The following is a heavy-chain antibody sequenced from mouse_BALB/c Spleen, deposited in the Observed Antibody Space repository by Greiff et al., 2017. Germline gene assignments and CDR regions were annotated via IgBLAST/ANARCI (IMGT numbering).Heavy chain of an antibody. CDR1: GFTFSSYA. CDR2: ISSGGSYT. CDR3: ARRDRYDAMDY. Sequence: EVQLQESGGGLVKPGGSLKLSCAASGFTFSSYAMSWVRQSPEKRLEWVAEISSGGSYTYYPDTVTGRFTISRDNAKNTLYLEMSSLRSEDTAMYYCARRDRYDAMDYWGQGTSVTVSS. V-gene: IGHV5-9-4*01. J-gene: IGHJ4*01. D-gene: IGHD3-3*01.